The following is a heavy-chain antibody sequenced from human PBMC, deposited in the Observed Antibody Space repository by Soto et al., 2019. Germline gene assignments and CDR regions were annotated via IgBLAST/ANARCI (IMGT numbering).Heavy chain of an antibody. Sequence: PGGSLRLSCVASGFTFRSHGMHWVRQAPGKGLEWVAVISFDGSTEYYVDSVKGRFTISRDNSKNTVYMQMNSLRPDDTAVYYYAKGDSESVANWGQGAMVTVYS. J-gene: IGHJ4*02. CDR1: GFTFRSHG. V-gene: IGHV3-30*18. D-gene: IGHD1-26*01. CDR3: AKGDSESVAN. CDR2: ISFDGSTE.